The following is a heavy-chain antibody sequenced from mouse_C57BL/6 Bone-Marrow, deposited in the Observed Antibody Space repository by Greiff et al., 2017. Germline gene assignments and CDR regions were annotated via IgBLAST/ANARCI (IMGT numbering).Heavy chain of an antibody. Sequence: QVQLQQSGPELVKPGASVKISCKASGYAFSSSWMNWVKQRPGKGLEWIGRIYPGDGDTNYNGKFTGKAPLTADKSSSTAYMQLSSLTSEDSAVYFCARRYYGSRGDYWGQGTTRTVSS. CDR2: IYPGDGDT. V-gene: IGHV1-82*01. D-gene: IGHD1-1*01. CDR3: ARRYYGSRGDY. J-gene: IGHJ2*01. CDR1: GYAFSSSW.